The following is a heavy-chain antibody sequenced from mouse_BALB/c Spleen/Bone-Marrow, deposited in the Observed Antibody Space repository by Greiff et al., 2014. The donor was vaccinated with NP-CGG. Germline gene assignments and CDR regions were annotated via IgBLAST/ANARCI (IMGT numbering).Heavy chain of an antibody. V-gene: IGHV1S81*02. CDR3: TRSTMITYFDY. Sequence: FQLQQSGAELVKPGASVKLSCKASGYTFTSYYMYWVKQRPGQGLEWIGEINPSSGGTNFNEKFKSKATLTVDKSSSTAYMQLSSLTSEDSAVYYCTRSTMITYFDYWGQGTTLTVSS. CDR2: INPSSGGT. CDR1: GYTFTSYY. J-gene: IGHJ2*01. D-gene: IGHD2-4*01.